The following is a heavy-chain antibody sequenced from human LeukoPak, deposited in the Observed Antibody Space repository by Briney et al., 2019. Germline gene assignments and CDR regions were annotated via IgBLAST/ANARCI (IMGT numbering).Heavy chain of an antibody. J-gene: IGHJ4*02. V-gene: IGHV3-30*18. D-gene: IGHD3-22*01. CDR3: AKEETYYYDSSGYS. CDR1: GFTFSSYG. CDR2: ISYDGSNK. Sequence: PGGSLRLSCAASGFTFSSYGMHWVRQAPGKGLEWVAVISYDGSNKYYADSVKGRFTISRDNSKNTLYLQMNSLRAEDTAVYYCAKEETYYYDSSGYSWGQGTLVTVSS.